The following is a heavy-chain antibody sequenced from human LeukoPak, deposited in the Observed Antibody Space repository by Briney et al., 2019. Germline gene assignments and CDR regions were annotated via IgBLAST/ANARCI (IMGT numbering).Heavy chain of an antibody. CDR1: GYTFTGYY. D-gene: IGHD3-22*01. J-gene: IGHJ4*02. V-gene: IGHV1-2*02. CDR3: ARVPNYDSSGYYPFDY. Sequence: ASVKVSCKASGYTFTGYYMHWVRQAPGQGLEWMGWINPNSGGTNYAQKFQGRVTMTRDTSISTAYMELSRLRSDGTAVYYCARVPNYDSSGYYPFDYWGQGTLVTVSS. CDR2: INPNSGGT.